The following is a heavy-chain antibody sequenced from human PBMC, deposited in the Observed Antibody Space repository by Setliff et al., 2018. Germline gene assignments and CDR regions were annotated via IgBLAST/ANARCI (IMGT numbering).Heavy chain of an antibody. J-gene: IGHJ4*01. V-gene: IGHV4-61*02. Sequence: SETLSLTCTVSGGSITSGSFYWSWIRQPAGKKLEWIGRIHASGSPDYNPSFKSRVTISGDTSTNQFSLKLGSVTAADTAVYYCARERYFDWLFEDWGHGTPVTVSS. CDR2: IHASGSP. CDR1: GGSITSGSFY. CDR3: ARERYFDWLFED. D-gene: IGHD3-9*01.